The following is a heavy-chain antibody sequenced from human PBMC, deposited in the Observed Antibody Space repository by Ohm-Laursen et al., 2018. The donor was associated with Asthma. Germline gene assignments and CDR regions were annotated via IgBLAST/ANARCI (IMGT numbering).Heavy chain of an antibody. Sequence: SVKVSCKPSGGTFSSYAISWVRQAPGQGLEWMGGIIPIFGTANYAQKFQGRVTITADESTSTAYMELSSLRSEDTAVYYCARVMEYYDFWSGYYHPYGMDVWGQGTTVTVSS. CDR2: IIPIFGTA. J-gene: IGHJ6*02. CDR1: GGTFSSYA. D-gene: IGHD3-3*01. V-gene: IGHV1-69*13. CDR3: ARVMEYYDFWSGYYHPYGMDV.